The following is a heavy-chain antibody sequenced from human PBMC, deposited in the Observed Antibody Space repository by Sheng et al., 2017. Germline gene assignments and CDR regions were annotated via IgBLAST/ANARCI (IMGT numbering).Heavy chain of an antibody. CDR3: ARVPMHGGSYVWYYYYMDV. Sequence: QVQLVQSGAEVKKPGSSVKVSCKASGGTFSSYAISWVRQAPGQGLEWMGGIIPILGIANYAQKFQGRVTITADKSTSTAYMELSSLRSEDTAVYYCARVPMHGGSYVWYYYYMDVWGQGTTVTVSS. J-gene: IGHJ6*03. V-gene: IGHV1-69*10. CDR1: GGTFSSYA. CDR2: IIPILGIA. D-gene: IGHD1-26*01.